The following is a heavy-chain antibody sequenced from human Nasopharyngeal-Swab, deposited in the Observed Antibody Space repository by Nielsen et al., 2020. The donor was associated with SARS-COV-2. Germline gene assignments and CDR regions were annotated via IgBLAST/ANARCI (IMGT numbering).Heavy chain of an antibody. D-gene: IGHD3-9*01. Sequence: GESPKISCAASEFTFSDYYMSWIRQAPGKGLEWVSYISTSDSYTNYADSVKGRFTISRDNAKNTLYLQMNSLRAEDTAVYFCARVRFVDSLKYFDLWGRGTLVTVSP. CDR2: ISTSDSYT. CDR3: ARVRFVDSLKYFDL. V-gene: IGHV3-11*05. J-gene: IGHJ2*01. CDR1: EFTFSDYY.